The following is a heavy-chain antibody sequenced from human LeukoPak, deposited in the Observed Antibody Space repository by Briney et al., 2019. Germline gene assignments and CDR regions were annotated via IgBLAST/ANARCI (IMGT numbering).Heavy chain of an antibody. Sequence: SETLSLTCTVSGGSISSYYWSWIRQPPGKGLEWIGYIYYSGSTNYNPSLKSRVTISVDTSKNQFSLKLSSVTAADTAVYYCARYYYGSGSYYNPLVYMDVWGKGTTVTISS. CDR1: GGSISSYY. CDR2: IYYSGST. V-gene: IGHV4-59*01. CDR3: ARYYYGSGSYYNPLVYMDV. J-gene: IGHJ6*03. D-gene: IGHD3-10*01.